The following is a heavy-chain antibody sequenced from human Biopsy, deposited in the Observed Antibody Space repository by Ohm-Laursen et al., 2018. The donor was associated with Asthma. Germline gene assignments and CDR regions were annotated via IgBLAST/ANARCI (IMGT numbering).Heavy chain of an antibody. D-gene: IGHD1-7*01. CDR1: VGTFSSYA. CDR3: ARDPHNSYLASLRTKFNYYYYGMDV. CDR2: IIPIFGTA. J-gene: IGHJ6*02. V-gene: IGHV1-69*19. Sequence: SSVKVSCKASVGTFSSYAISWVRQAPGQGLEWMGGIIPIFGTANYAQKFQGRVTITADESTSTAYMELSSLRSEDTAVYYCARDPHNSYLASLRTKFNYYYYGMDVWGQGTTVTVSS.